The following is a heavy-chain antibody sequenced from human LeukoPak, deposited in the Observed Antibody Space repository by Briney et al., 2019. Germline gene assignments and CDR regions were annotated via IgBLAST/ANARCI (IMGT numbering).Heavy chain of an antibody. D-gene: IGHD3-10*01. Sequence: GESLKISCKGSGYSFTNYWIGWVRQMPGKGLEWMGIIYPGDSDTRYSPSFQGQVTISADKSISTAYLQWSSLKASDTAMYYCARHLYGSGSFLSAFDIWGQGTMVTVSS. V-gene: IGHV5-51*01. CDR1: GYSFTNYW. CDR2: IYPGDSDT. J-gene: IGHJ3*02. CDR3: ARHLYGSGSFLSAFDI.